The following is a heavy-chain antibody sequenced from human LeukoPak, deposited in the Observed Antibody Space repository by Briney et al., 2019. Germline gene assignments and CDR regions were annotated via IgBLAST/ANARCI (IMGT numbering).Heavy chain of an antibody. CDR3: AREALVGATKKAHSKYYYGMDV. Sequence: GASVKVSCKASGYTFTSYGISWVRQAPGQGLEWMGWISAYNGNTNYAQKLQGRVTMTTDTSTSTAYMELRSLRSDDTAVYYCAREALVGATKKAHSKYYYGMDVWGQGTTVTVSS. CDR2: ISAYNGNT. CDR1: GYTFTSYG. V-gene: IGHV1-18*01. J-gene: IGHJ6*02. D-gene: IGHD1-26*01.